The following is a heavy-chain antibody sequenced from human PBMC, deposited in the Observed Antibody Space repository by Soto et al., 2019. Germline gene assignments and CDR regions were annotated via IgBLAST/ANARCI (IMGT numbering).Heavy chain of an antibody. CDR1: GFSLSTSGAG. Sequence: QITLKESGPTLVKPTQTLTLTCTFSGFSLSTSGAGVGWIRQPPGKALEWLALIYWDDDKRYSPSLKSRLTITKDTSKNQVVLTMTNMDPVDTATYYCAHTEGKLLLFGELFPYWGQGTLVTISS. D-gene: IGHD3-10*01. CDR3: AHTEGKLLLFGELFPY. V-gene: IGHV2-5*02. J-gene: IGHJ4*02. CDR2: IYWDDDK.